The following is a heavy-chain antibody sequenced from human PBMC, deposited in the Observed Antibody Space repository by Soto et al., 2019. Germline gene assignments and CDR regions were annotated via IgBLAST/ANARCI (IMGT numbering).Heavy chain of an antibody. CDR1: GFTFSTYG. Sequence: GGSLRLSCAASGFTFSTYGMTWVRQAPGKGLEWVSTVSGSGGGTYYADSVKGRFTISRVNSKNTMYLQMSNLRAEDTAVYFCARIGPYCGGDCYPDFDFWGLGTPVTVSS. D-gene: IGHD2-21*02. CDR2: VSGSGGGT. J-gene: IGHJ4*02. CDR3: ARIGPYCGGDCYPDFDF. V-gene: IGHV3-23*01.